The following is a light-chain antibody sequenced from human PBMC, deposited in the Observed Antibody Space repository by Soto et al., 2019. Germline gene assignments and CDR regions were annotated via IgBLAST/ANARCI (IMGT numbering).Light chain of an antibody. CDR1: SSDVGGYKY. V-gene: IGLV2-23*02. CDR2: EVS. J-gene: IGLJ2*01. CDR3: CSYAGSSSFRV. Sequence: QSALTQPASLSGSPGQSITISCTGTSSDVGGYKYVSWYQHHPGEAPKLIIYEVSNRPSGVSNRFSGSKSGNTASLTISGLQAEDEADYYCCSYAGSSSFRVFGGGTKLTVL.